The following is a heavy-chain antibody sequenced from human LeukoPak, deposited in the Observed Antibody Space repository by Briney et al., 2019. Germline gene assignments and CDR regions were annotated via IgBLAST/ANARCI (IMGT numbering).Heavy chain of an antibody. J-gene: IGHJ5*02. CDR2: IYHSGST. CDR3: ARFLVPAAKGEHNWFDP. D-gene: IGHD2-2*01. V-gene: IGHV4-30-2*01. Sequence: PSETLSLTCTVSGGSISSGGYYWSWIRQPPGKGLEWIGYIYHSGSTYYNPSLKSRVTISVDRSKNQFSLKLSSVTAADTAVYYCARFLVPAAKGEHNWFDPWGQGTLVTVSS. CDR1: GGSISSGGYY.